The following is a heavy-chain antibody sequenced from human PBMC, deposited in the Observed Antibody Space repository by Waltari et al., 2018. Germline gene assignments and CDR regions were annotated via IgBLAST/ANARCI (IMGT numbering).Heavy chain of an antibody. Sequence: QVQLKESGPGLVKPSETLSLTCIVSNDSVKSSRYYWAWIRQPPGKGLEWIGTIYYSGFTYYNPSLNSRATISVDASKNQFSLNLNSVTASDSTLYYCAGLIVVDTHVAYWGQGSLVTVSS. CDR3: AGLIVVDTHVAY. D-gene: IGHD2-15*01. CDR1: NDSVKSSRYY. CDR2: IYYSGFT. J-gene: IGHJ4*02. V-gene: IGHV4-39*01.